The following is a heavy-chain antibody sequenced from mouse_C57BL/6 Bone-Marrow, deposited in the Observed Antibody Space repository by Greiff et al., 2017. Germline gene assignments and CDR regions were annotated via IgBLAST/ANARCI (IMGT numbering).Heavy chain of an antibody. CDR2: IDPSDSYT. CDR3: ARGKLNMDY. V-gene: IGHV1-59*01. CDR1: GYTFTSYW. J-gene: IGHJ4*01. Sequence: QVQLQQPGAELVRPGTSVKLSCKASGYTFTSYWMHWVKQRPGQGLEWIGVIDPSDSYTNYNPKFKGKATLTVDTSSSTAYMQLSSLTSEDSAVYYCARGKLNMDYWGQGTSVTVSS. D-gene: IGHD1-3*01.